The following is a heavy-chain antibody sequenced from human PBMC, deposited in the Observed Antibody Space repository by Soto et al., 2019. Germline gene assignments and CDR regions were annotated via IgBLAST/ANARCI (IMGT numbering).Heavy chain of an antibody. D-gene: IGHD2-15*01. J-gene: IGHJ5*02. CDR1: GYTFTSYD. V-gene: IGHV1-8*01. CDR3: ARDYCRAGSCYSNWFDP. CDR2: MNPNSGNT. Sequence: GASVKVSCKASGYTFTSYDINWVRQATGQGLEWMGWMNPNSGNTGYAQKFQGRVTMTRNTSISTAYMELSSLRSEDTAVYYCARDYCRAGSCYSNWFDPWGQGTLVTVSS.